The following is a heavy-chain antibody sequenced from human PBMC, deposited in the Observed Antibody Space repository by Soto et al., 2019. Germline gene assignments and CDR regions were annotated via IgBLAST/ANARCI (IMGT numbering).Heavy chain of an antibody. V-gene: IGHV4-4*07. CDR1: GASISNAY. CDR3: ARDNIVSKGYGMDV. CDR2: IHSSGTF. Sequence: SETLSLTCTVSGASISNAYWSWIRQAAGKRLEWIGRIHSSGTFNYNPSLKSRVSISRDTSKNQISLKLSSVTAADTAVYYCARDNIVSKGYGMDVWGPGTTVTVSS. D-gene: IGHD5-12*01. J-gene: IGHJ6*02.